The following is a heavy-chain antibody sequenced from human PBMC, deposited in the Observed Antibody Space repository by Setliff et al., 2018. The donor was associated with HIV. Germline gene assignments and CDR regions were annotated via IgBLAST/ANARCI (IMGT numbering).Heavy chain of an antibody. CDR2: IIPIFRTP. CDR1: GGTFCSYT. Sequence: SVKVSCKASGGTFCSYTISWVRQAPGQGLEWMGGIIPIFRTPKYAQKFQGRVTMTRDTSISTAYMELSRLRSDDTAVYYCASKSKDFSSWYSFDYWGRGTLVTVS. CDR3: ASKSKDFSSWYSFDY. J-gene: IGHJ4*02. V-gene: IGHV1-69*05. D-gene: IGHD6-13*01.